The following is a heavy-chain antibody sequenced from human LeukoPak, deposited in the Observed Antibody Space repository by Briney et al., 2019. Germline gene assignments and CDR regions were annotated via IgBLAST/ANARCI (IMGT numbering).Heavy chain of an antibody. V-gene: IGHV4-39*07. CDR1: GGSISSSSYY. J-gene: IGHJ3*02. D-gene: IGHD6-19*01. CDR3: ARGSKSSEWPVHTQPPNSGYAFDI. CDR2: IYYSGST. Sequence: PSETLSLTCTVSGGSISSSSYYWGWIRQPPGKGLEWIGSIYYSGSTYYNPSLKSRVTISVDTSKNQFSLKLSSVTAADTAVYYCARGSKSSEWPVHTQPPNSGYAFDIWGQGTMVTVSS.